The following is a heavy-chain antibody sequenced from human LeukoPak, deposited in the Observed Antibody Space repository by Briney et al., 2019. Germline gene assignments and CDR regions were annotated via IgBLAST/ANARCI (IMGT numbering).Heavy chain of an antibody. D-gene: IGHD2-15*01. CDR1: GYTFTGYY. V-gene: IGHV1-2*02. CDR2: INSNSGGT. CDR3: AREKVEGANWFDP. J-gene: IGHJ5*02. Sequence: ASVKVSCKASGYTFTGYYMHWVRQAPGQGLEWMGWINSNSGGTNYAQKLQGRVTRTRDTSISTVYMELSRLRSDDTAVYYCAREKVEGANWFDPWGQGTLATVFS.